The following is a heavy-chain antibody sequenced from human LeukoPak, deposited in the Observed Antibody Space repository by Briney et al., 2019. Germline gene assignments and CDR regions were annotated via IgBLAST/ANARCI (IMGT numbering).Heavy chain of an antibody. D-gene: IGHD6-13*01. CDR1: GYTFTSYD. CDR3: ARSESYSSSWWGNYYYYYMDV. CDR2: MNPNSGNT. V-gene: IGHV1-8*01. J-gene: IGHJ6*03. Sequence: GASVKVSCKASGYTFTSYDINWVRQATGQGLEWMGWMNPNSGNTGYAQKFQGRVTMTRNTSISTAYMELSSLRSEDTAVYYCARSESYSSSWWGNYYYYYMDVWGKGTTVTVSS.